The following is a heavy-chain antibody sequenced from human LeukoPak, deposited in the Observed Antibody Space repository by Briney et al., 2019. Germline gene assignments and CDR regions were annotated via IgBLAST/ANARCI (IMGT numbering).Heavy chain of an antibody. CDR3: ATSSIALAGTVDY. V-gene: IGHV3-21*01. D-gene: IGHD6-19*01. J-gene: IGHJ4*02. CDR2: ISSSSSYI. Sequence: PGGSLRLSCAASGFTFSSYSMNWVRQAPGKGLEWVSSISSSSSYIYYADSVKGRFTISRDNAKSSLFLQMNSLRDEDTAVYYCATSSIALAGTVDYWGQGTLVTVSS. CDR1: GFTFSSYS.